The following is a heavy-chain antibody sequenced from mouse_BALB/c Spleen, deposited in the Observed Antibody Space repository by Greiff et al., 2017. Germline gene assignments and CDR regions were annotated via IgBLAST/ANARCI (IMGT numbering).Heavy chain of an antibody. D-gene: IGHD2-1*01. CDR1: GYTFTSYW. CDR2: IYPGSGST. CDR3: TRSGYGNSWFDY. V-gene: IGHV1S22*01. J-gene: IGHJ3*01. Sequence: LQQPGSELVRPGASVKLSCKASGYTFTSYWMHWVKQRPGQGLEWIGNIYPGSGSTNYDEKFKSKATLTVDTSSSTAYMQLSSLTSEDSAVYYCTRSGYGNSWFDYWGQGTLVTVSA.